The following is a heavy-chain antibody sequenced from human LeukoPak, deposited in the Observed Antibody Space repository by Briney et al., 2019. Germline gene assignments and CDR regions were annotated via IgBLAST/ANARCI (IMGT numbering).Heavy chain of an antibody. D-gene: IGHD6-19*01. CDR2: IWYDGSIT. Sequence: PGRSLRLSCAASGFTFTSYGMHGVPQAPGKGLEGLAVIWYDGSITYYADSVKGRFTISRDNSKHTLYLQMNSLRAEDTAVYYCARGLAVAEGGMDVGGKATTVTVS. J-gene: IGHJ6*04. V-gene: IGHV3-33*01. CDR1: GFTFTSYG. CDR3: ARGLAVAEGGMDV.